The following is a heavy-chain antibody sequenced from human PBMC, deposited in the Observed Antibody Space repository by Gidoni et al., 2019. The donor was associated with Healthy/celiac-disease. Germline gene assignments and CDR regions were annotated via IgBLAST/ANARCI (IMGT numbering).Heavy chain of an antibody. CDR1: GFTVSSHY. V-gene: IGHV3-53*01. J-gene: IGHJ3*02. CDR3: ARERYCSSTSCYGVDAFDI. Sequence: EVQLVESGGGLIQPGGSLRLSCAASGFTVSSHYMSWVRQAPGKGLEWVSVIYSGGSTYYADSVKGRFTISRDNSKNTLYLKMNSLRAEDTAVYYCARERYCSSTSCYGVDAFDIWGQGTMVTVSS. CDR2: IYSGGST. D-gene: IGHD2-2*01.